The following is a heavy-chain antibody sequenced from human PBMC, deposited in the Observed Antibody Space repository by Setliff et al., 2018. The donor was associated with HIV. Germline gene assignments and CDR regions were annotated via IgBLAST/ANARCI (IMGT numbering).Heavy chain of an antibody. J-gene: IGHJ3*01. Sequence: GGSLRLSCAASGFTFTTYNMHWVRQAPGKGLEWVAMISHDGSNQYYAGSVKGRLTISRDNSKNTLSLQMNNLRAEDTALYYCARIDVAVVGDDTFDVWGQGTMVTVSS. CDR1: GFTFTTYN. CDR2: ISHDGSNQ. CDR3: ARIDVAVVGDDTFDV. V-gene: IGHV3-30-3*01. D-gene: IGHD6-19*01.